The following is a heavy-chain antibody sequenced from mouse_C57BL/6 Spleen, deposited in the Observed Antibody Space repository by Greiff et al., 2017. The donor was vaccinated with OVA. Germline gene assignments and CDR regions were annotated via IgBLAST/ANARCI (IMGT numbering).Heavy chain of an antibody. J-gene: IGHJ2*01. Sequence: EVQLQQSGPELVKPGASVKISCKASGYTFTDYYMNWVKQSHGKSLEWIGDINPNNGGTSYNQKFKGKATLTVDKSSSTAYMELRSLTSEDSAVYYCARGDQYGTLDYWGQGTTLTVSS. CDR1: GYTFTDYY. CDR3: ARGDQYGTLDY. CDR2: INPNNGGT. V-gene: IGHV1-26*01. D-gene: IGHD2-1*01.